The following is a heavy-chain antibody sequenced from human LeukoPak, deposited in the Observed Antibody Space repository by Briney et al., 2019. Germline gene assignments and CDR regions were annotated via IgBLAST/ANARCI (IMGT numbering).Heavy chain of an antibody. CDR2: ISFSGTTI. CDR3: ARGGDNYGYIFDY. D-gene: IGHD5-18*01. CDR1: GFTFSCYE. V-gene: IGHV3-48*03. Sequence: GGYLRLSGAASGFTFSCYEMNWLRQAPGKGLEGVSDISFSGTTIYYEDSVKGRFTISSDTAKDSLDLQRKSLRAEDMAVYYCARGGDNYGYIFDYWGQGTLVTVSS. J-gene: IGHJ4*02.